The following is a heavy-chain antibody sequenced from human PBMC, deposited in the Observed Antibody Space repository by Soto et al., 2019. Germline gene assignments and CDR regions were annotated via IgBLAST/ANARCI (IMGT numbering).Heavy chain of an antibody. CDR3: ARDLAYYDPSDRRGGEFDY. CDR1: GFSFSSYE. CDR2: ISSSGDTI. D-gene: IGHD3-22*01. Sequence: EVQLVESGGGLVQPGGSLRLSCAASGFSFSSYEMNWVRQAPGKGLEWVSYISSSGDTIYYADSVKGRFTISRDNAKNSLYLQMNSLRAEDSAIYYCARDLAYYDPSDRRGGEFDYWGQGTLVTVSS. J-gene: IGHJ4*02. V-gene: IGHV3-48*03.